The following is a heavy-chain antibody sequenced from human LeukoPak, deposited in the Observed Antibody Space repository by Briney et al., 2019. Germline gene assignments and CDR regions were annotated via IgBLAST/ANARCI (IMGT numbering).Heavy chain of an antibody. D-gene: IGHD3-22*01. CDR3: ARDPKYDNSGHPPQAFDI. CDR2: ISVNNGDT. V-gene: IGHV1-18*01. Sequence: GASVKVSCKASGYTFSSFGISWVRQAPGQGLEWMGWISVNNGDTNYAQNFQDRVTMTTDTSTTTAYMELRSLRSDDTALYFCARDPKYDNSGHPPQAFDIWGQGTMVTVSS. CDR1: GYTFSSFG. J-gene: IGHJ3*02.